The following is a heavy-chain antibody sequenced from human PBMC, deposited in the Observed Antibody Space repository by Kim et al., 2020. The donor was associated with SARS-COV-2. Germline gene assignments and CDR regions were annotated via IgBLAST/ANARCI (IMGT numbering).Heavy chain of an antibody. CDR1: GFTFSDYW. J-gene: IGHJ4*02. D-gene: IGHD3-3*01. CDR3: AKDTYYDFWSGLFDY. CDR2: INSDGTST. Sequence: GGSLRLSCAASGFTFSDYWVYWVRQGPGKGLVCVSRINSDGTSTKYADSVKGRFTVSRDNAKNTLYLQMNSLRAEDTAVYYCAKDTYYDFWSGLFDYWGQGTLVTVSS. V-gene: IGHV3-74*03.